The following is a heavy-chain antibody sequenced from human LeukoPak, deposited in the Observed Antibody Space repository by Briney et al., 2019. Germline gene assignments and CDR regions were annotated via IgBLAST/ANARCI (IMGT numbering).Heavy chain of an antibody. D-gene: IGHD3-9*01. CDR2: IGGSGGST. CDR1: GFTFSSYA. CDR3: AKDGAVLRYFDWLPSDYFDY. V-gene: IGHV3-23*01. J-gene: IGHJ4*02. Sequence: PGGSLRLSCAASGFTFSSYAMSWVRQAPGKGLEWVSAIGGSGGSTYYADSVKGRFTISRDNSKNTLYLQMNSLRAEDTAVYYCAKDGAVLRYFDWLPSDYFDYWGQGTLVTVSS.